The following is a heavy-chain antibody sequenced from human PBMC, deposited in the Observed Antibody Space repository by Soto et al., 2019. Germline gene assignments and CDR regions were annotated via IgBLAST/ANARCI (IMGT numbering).Heavy chain of an antibody. CDR2: IKPNSGGT. CDR1: GYTFTGYY. V-gene: IGHV1-2*04. J-gene: IGHJ6*02. CDR3: ARSLSTNCTNGVCYMGYYYYGMDV. Sequence: ASVKVSCKASGYTFTGYYMHWVRQAPGQGLEWMGWIKPNSGGTNYAQKFQGWVTMTRDTSISTAYMELSRLRSDDTAVYYCARSLSTNCTNGVCYMGYYYYGMDVWGQGTTVTVSS. D-gene: IGHD2-8*01.